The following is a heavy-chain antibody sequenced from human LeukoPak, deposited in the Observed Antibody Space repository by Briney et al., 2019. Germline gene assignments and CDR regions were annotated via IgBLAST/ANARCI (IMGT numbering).Heavy chain of an antibody. V-gene: IGHV3-53*01. CDR3: ARDGSYLDY. CDR1: GFTFGDYA. CDR2: LYSGGST. J-gene: IGHJ4*02. Sequence: PGRSLRLSCTASGFTFGDYAMSWVRQAPGKGLEWVSILYSGGSTYYADSVKGRFTISRDNSKNTLYLQMNSLRAEDTAVYYCARDGSYLDYWGQGTLVTVSS.